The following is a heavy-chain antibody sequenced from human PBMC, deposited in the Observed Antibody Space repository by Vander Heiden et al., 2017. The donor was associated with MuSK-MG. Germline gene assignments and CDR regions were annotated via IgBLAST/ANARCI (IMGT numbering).Heavy chain of an antibody. CDR3: ARGLWFGELSSGYYYGMDV. Sequence: QVQLVESGGGVVQPGRSLRLSCAASGFTFSSYAMHWVRQDPGKGLEWVAVISYDGSNKYYADSVKGRFTISRDNSKNTLYLQMNSLRAEDTAVYYCARGLWFGELSSGYYYGMDVWGQGTTVTVSS. D-gene: IGHD3-10*01. V-gene: IGHV3-30*04. CDR2: ISYDGSNK. J-gene: IGHJ6*02. CDR1: GFTFSSYA.